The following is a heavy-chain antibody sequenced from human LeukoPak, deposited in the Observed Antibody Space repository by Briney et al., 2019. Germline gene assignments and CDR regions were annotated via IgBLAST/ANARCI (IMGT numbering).Heavy chain of an antibody. Sequence: PGGSLRLSCAASGFTVSGNYMSWVRQAPGKGLEWVSLLYSGGSTYYAVSVKGRFSISRDNSKNTLYLQMNSLRAEDTAVYYCASRDKGYYYGMDVWGQGTTVTVSS. CDR1: GFTVSGNY. CDR3: ASRDKGYYYGMDV. J-gene: IGHJ6*02. D-gene: IGHD5-24*01. CDR2: LYSGGST. V-gene: IGHV3-66*01.